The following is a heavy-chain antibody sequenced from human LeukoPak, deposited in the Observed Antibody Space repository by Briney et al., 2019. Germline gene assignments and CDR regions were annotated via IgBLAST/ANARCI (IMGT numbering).Heavy chain of an antibody. CDR2: INPNSGGT. V-gene: IGHV1-2*02. J-gene: IGHJ4*02. Sequence: ASVKVSCKASGYTFTGYYMHWVRQAPGQGLEWMGWINPNSGGTNYAQKFQGRVTMTRDTSISTAYMELSRLRSDDTAVYYCATASEYSSGWSTLDYWGQGTLVTVSS. CDR3: ATASEYSSGWSTLDY. CDR1: GYTFTGYY. D-gene: IGHD6-19*01.